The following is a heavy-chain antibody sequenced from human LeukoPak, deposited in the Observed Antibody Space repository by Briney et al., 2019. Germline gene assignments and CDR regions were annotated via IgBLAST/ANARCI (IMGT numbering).Heavy chain of an antibody. J-gene: IGHJ2*01. V-gene: IGHV4-30-4*08. Sequence: SETLSLTCTVSGGSISSGAYYWSWIRQPPGMGLEWIGYIYYSGSTYYNPSLKRRVTLSVDSSKNQFPLKISSLTAANTAEYYCARVEVPAAFPSWYFVIWGRGNLVTVSS. D-gene: IGHD2-2*01. CDR3: ARVEVPAAFPSWYFVI. CDR2: IYYSGST. CDR1: GGSISSGAYY.